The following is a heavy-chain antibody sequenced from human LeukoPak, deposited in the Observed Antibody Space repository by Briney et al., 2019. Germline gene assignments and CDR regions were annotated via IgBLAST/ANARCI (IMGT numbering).Heavy chain of an antibody. CDR2: IYSGGST. CDR3: ARGPSPDSSGYQDY. CDR1: GFTFSSYA. J-gene: IGHJ4*02. D-gene: IGHD3-22*01. Sequence: GGSLRLSCAASGFTFSSYAMSWVRQAPGKGLEWVSVIYSGGSTYYADSVKGRFTISRDNSKNTLYLQMNSLRAEDTAVYYCARGPSPDSSGYQDYWGQGTLVTVSS. V-gene: IGHV3-66*01.